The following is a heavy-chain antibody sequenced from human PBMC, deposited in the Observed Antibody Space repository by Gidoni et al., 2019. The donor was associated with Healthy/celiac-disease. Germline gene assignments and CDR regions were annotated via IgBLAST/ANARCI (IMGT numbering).Heavy chain of an antibody. J-gene: IGHJ3*02. CDR3: AIKQWLVLAAFDI. CDR2: ISGSGGST. V-gene: IGHV3-23*01. Sequence: EVQLLESGGGLVQPGGSLRLSCAASGFTFSSYAMSWVRQAPGKGLEWVSAISGSGGSTYYADSVKGRFTISRDNSKNTLYLQMNSLRAEDTAVYYCAIKQWLVLAAFDIWGQGTMVTVSS. CDR1: GFTFSSYA. D-gene: IGHD6-19*01.